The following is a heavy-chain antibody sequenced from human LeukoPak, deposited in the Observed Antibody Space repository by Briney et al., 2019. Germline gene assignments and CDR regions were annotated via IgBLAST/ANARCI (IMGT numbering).Heavy chain of an antibody. J-gene: IGHJ6*03. V-gene: IGHV3-30-3*01. CDR2: ISHDGSNK. Sequence: GRSLRLSCAASGFTFSSYAMHWVRQAPGKGLEWVAVISHDGSNKYYADSVKGRLTISRDNSKNTLYLQMNSLRAEDTAVYYCARGIGGNYYYYMDVWGKGTTVTVSS. CDR1: GFTFSSYA. CDR3: ARGIGGNYYYYMDV.